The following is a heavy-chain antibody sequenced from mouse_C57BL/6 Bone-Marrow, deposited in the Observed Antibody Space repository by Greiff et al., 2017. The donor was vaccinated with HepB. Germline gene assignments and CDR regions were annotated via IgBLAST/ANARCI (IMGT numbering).Heavy chain of an antibody. J-gene: IGHJ2*01. CDR3: ARGGTCYSNYYFDY. D-gene: IGHD2-5*01. V-gene: IGHV1-26*01. CDR1: GYTFTDYY. CDR2: INPNNGGT. Sequence: VQLQQSGPELVKPGASVKISCKASGYTFTDYYMNWVKQSHGKSLEWIGDINPNNGGTSYNQKFKGKATLTVDKSSSTAYMELRSLTSEDSAVYYCARGGTCYSNYYFDYWGQGTTLTVSS.